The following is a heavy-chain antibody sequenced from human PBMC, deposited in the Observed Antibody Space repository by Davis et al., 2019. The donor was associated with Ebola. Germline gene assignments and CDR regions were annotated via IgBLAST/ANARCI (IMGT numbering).Heavy chain of an antibody. CDR2: TSYSENT. J-gene: IGHJ4*02. CDR3: ARGRDAYKTGLD. Sequence: SETLSLTCTVSGGSIISSSSYWGWIRQPPGKGLEWIGETSYSENTNYNPSLKSRVTISIDTSRNQFSLRLTSVTAADTGVYYCARGRDAYKTGLDWGQGTLVTVAS. V-gene: IGHV4-39*01. CDR1: GGSIISSSSY. D-gene: IGHD5-24*01.